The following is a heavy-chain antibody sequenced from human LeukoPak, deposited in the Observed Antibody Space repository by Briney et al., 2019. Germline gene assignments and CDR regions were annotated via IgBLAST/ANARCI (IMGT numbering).Heavy chain of an antibody. CDR3: ARDGVGVRYCFDY. CDR1: GFTFSTYG. CDR2: ISYDGRKT. D-gene: IGHD1-26*01. J-gene: IGHJ4*02. Sequence: PGGSLRLSCVGSGFTFSTYGMHWVRQAPGKGLEWVALISYDGRKTYYADSVKGRFTISRDISKNTLYLQMNSLRTEDTAVHHCARDGVGVRYCFDYWGQGTLATVSS. V-gene: IGHV3-30*04.